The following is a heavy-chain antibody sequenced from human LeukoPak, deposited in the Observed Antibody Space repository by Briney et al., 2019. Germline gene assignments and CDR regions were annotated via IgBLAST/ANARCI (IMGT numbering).Heavy chain of an antibody. J-gene: IGHJ3*02. Sequence: PGGSLRLSCAASGFTFSNYAMNWVRQAPGKGLVWVSRLNNDGSSTNYADSVKGRFTISRDNAKNTLYLQMNSLRAEDTAVYYCARIAWDAFDIWGQGTMVTVSS. CDR2: LNNDGSST. V-gene: IGHV3-74*01. CDR3: ARIAWDAFDI. CDR1: GFTFSNYA. D-gene: IGHD2-15*01.